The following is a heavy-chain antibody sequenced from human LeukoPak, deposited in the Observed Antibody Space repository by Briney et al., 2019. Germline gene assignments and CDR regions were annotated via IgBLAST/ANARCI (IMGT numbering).Heavy chain of an antibody. D-gene: IGHD5-18*01. Sequence: ASVKVSCKASGYTFTTYPISWVRQAPGQGLEWMGWISAYNGNADYAQKLQGRVTMTTDTSTSTAYMELSSLRSEDTAVYYCAREGIGGYSYGYPFDYWGQGTLVTVSS. J-gene: IGHJ4*02. CDR3: AREGIGGYSYGYPFDY. CDR1: GYTFTTYP. CDR2: ISAYNGNA. V-gene: IGHV1-18*01.